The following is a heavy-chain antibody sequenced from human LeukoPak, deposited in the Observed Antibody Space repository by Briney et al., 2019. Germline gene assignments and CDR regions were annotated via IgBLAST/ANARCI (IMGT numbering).Heavy chain of an antibody. CDR3: ARGLGGSGSYYNDQLSYYFDY. Sequence: PGGSLRLSCAASGFTFSSYAMSWIRQPPGKGLEWIGEINHSGSTNYNPSLKSRVTISVDTSKNQFSLKLSSVTAADTAVYYCARGLGGSGSYYNDQLSYYFDYWGQGTLVTVSS. CDR1: GFTFSSYA. D-gene: IGHD3-10*01. J-gene: IGHJ4*02. V-gene: IGHV4-34*01. CDR2: INHSGST.